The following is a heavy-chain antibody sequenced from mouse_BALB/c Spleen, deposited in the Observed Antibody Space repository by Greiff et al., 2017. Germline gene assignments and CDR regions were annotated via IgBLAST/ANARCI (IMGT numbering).Heavy chain of an antibody. J-gene: IGHJ4*01. V-gene: IGHV5-12-1*01. Sequence: EVQGVESGGGLVKPGGSLKLSCAASGFAFSSYDMSWVRQTPEKRLEWVAYISSGGGSTYYPDTVKGRFTISRYNAKNTLYLQMSSLKSEDTAMYYCASFDYDVNAMDDWGQGTSVTVSS. D-gene: IGHD2-4*01. CDR3: ASFDYDVNAMDD. CDR1: GFAFSSYD. CDR2: ISSGGGST.